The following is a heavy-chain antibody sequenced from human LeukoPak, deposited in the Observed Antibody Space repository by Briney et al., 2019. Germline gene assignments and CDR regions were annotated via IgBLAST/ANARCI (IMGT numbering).Heavy chain of an antibody. CDR2: IYYSGST. CDR3: VREGHYSDYYYGMDV. CDR1: GGSISSYY. Sequence: SETLSLTCTVSGGSISSYYWSWIRQPPGKGLEWIGYIYYSGSTNYNPSLKSRVTISVDTSKNQFSLKLSSVTAADTAVYYCVREGHYSDYYYGMDVWGQGTTVTVSS. V-gene: IGHV4-59*01. D-gene: IGHD4-4*01. J-gene: IGHJ6*02.